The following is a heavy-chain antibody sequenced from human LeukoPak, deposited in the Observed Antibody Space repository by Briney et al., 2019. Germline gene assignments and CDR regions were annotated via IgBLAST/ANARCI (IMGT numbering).Heavy chain of an antibody. CDR2: INNDGSTT. J-gene: IGHJ4*02. Sequence: GGSLRLSCAVSGFTFSSYWMHWVRQAPGKGLVWVSRINNDGSTTAYADSVKGRFTISRDNSKNTLYLQMNSLRAEDTAVYYCAKDGHSSGFGIDYWGQGTLVTVSS. V-gene: IGHV3-74*01. CDR1: GFTFSSYW. D-gene: IGHD3-10*01. CDR3: AKDGHSSGFGIDY.